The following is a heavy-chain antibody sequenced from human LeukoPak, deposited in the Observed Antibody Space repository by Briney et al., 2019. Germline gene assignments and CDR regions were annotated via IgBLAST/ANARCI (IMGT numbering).Heavy chain of an antibody. J-gene: IGHJ4*02. Sequence: GGSLRLSCAASGFTFSSYGMHWVRQAPGKGLEWVAVIWYDGSNKYYADSVKGRFTISRDNSKNTLYLQMNSLRAEDTAVYYCARSRTGSGFLFDYWGQGTLVTVSS. CDR3: ARSRTGSGFLFDY. CDR2: IWYDGSNK. D-gene: IGHD3-10*01. V-gene: IGHV3-33*01. CDR1: GFTFSSYG.